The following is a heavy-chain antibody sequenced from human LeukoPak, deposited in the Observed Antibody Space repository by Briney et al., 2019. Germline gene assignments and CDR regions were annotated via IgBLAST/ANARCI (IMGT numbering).Heavy chain of an antibody. D-gene: IGHD6-19*01. J-gene: IGHJ4*02. CDR2: ISYDGSNK. CDR3: AKVFLAVAGTDY. CDR1: GFTFSSYG. Sequence: GGSLRLSCAASGFTFSSYGMHWVRQAPDKGLEWVAVISYDGSNKYYADSVKGRFTISRDNSKDTLYLQMNSLRAEDTAVYYCAKVFLAVAGTDYWGQGTLVTVSS. V-gene: IGHV3-30*18.